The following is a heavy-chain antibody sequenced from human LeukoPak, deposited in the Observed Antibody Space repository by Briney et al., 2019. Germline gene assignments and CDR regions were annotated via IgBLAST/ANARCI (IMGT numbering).Heavy chain of an antibody. CDR1: GYSFTSYW. D-gene: IGHD1-26*01. J-gene: IGHJ5*02. CDR2: IYSGDSDT. CDR3: ARSGATSRWWFDP. V-gene: IGHV5-51*01. Sequence: GESLKISCKGSGYSFTSYWIGWVRQMPGKGLEWMGIIYSGDSDTRYSPSFQGEVSISADKSISTALLQWSSLKASDSAMYYCARSGATSRWWFDPWGQGTLVTVSS.